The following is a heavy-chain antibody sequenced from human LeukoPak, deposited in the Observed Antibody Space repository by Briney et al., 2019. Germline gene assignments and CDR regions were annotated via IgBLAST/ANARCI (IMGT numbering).Heavy chain of an antibody. CDR2: INPNSGGT. CDR3: ARGAPRRGYCSGGSCYGGVNWFDP. CDR1: GYTFTGYY. J-gene: IGHJ5*02. Sequence: GASVKVSCKASGYTFTGYYMHWVRQAPGQGLEWMGWINPNSGGTNYAQKFQGRVTMTRDTSISTAYMELSRLRSDDTAVYYCARGAPRRGYCSGGSCYGGVNWFDPWGQGTLVTVSS. D-gene: IGHD2-15*01. V-gene: IGHV1-2*02.